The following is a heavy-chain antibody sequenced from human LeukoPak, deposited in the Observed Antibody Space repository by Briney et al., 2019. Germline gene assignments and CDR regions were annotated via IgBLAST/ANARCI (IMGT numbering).Heavy chain of an antibody. CDR3: ARSYYGSGSYYSFDY. D-gene: IGHD3-10*01. J-gene: IGHJ4*02. CDR1: GFTFSGSA. V-gene: IGHV3-73*01. Sequence: PGGSLRLSCAASGFTFSGSAMHWVRQASGKGLEWVGRIRSKANSYATAYAASVKGRFTISRDDSKNTAYLQMNSLRAEDTAVYYCARSYYGSGSYYSFDYWGQGTLVTVSS. CDR2: IRSKANSYAT.